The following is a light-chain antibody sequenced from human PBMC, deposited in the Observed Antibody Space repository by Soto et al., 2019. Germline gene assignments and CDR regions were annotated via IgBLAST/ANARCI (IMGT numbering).Light chain of an antibody. Sequence: DIQLSQSPSLLSASVGDRVTITCRASQDLDNYLAWYRQTPGEAPKLLIYGAYTLQSGVPRRFSGAGSGTEFSLTISSLQPEEVARDYCQQLNGSPPITGGQGTR. CDR3: QQLNGSPPIT. CDR1: QDLDNY. V-gene: IGKV1-9*01. CDR2: GAY. J-gene: IGKJ5*01.